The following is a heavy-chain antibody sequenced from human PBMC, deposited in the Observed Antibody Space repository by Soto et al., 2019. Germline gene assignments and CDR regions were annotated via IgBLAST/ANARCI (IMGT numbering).Heavy chain of an antibody. J-gene: IGHJ5*02. CDR3: ARRSSSSLGSLFDP. V-gene: IGHV4-39*01. D-gene: IGHD6-6*01. Sequence: PSETLSLACTVSGGSISSSTYYWDWIRQPPGKVLDWIGAMYYTGNKNYNPSLESRVTMSVDTSKNQFSLKLSSVTPTDTAVYYCARRSSSSLGSLFDPWGRGILVTVSS. CDR1: GGSISSSTYY. CDR2: MYYTGNK.